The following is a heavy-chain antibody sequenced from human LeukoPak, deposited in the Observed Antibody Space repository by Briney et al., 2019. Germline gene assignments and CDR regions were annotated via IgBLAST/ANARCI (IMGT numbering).Heavy chain of an antibody. J-gene: IGHJ6*03. D-gene: IGHD3-22*01. CDR2: LYSGVST. CDR3: ARMNFYDSTGYSPGHYMDV. V-gene: IGHV4-4*07. Sequence: SETLSLTCTVSGDPLYRYYWRWIRQTAGKGLEWIGRLYSGVSTYYNPSLKSRVTISVDTSKKQFALKLSTVTAADTAVYYCARMNFYDSTGYSPGHYMDVWGEGTTVTVSS. CDR1: GDPLYRYY.